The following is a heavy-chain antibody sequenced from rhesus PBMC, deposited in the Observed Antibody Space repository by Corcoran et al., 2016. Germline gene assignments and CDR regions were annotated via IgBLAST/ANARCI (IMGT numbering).Heavy chain of an antibody. Sequence: EVQLVQSGAEVKKPGASVKISCKASGYTFTDYYLHWVRQAPGKGLEWMGRVDPEEGEAIHAQNVPDRVTFTADTVTDTAYMELSSLRSEDTAVYYCATRSNVYGSDAFDFWGQGLRVTVSS. CDR2: VDPEEGEA. CDR3: ATRSNVYGSDAFDF. D-gene: IGHD1-44*02. V-gene: IGHV1-111*02. CDR1: GYTFTDYY. J-gene: IGHJ3*01.